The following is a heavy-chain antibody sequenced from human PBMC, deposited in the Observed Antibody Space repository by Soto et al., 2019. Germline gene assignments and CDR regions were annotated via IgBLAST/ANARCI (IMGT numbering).Heavy chain of an antibody. V-gene: IGHV1-18*01. D-gene: IGHD3-10*01. J-gene: IGHJ6*02. CDR1: GYTFTSYG. Sequence: QVQLVQSGAEVKKPGASVKVSCKASGYTFTSYGISWVRQAPGQGLEWMGWISAYNGNTNYAQKLQGRVTMTTDTXTXRXXMDVRSLRADDTAVYYCARVLWFGELSHYYYAMDVWGQGTTVTVSS. CDR3: ARVLWFGELSHYYYAMDV. CDR2: ISAYNGNT.